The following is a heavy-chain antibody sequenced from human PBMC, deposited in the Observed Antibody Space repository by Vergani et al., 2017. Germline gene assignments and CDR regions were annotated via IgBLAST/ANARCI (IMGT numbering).Heavy chain of an antibody. D-gene: IGHD2-2*01. CDR3: ARDPDIVVVPAAPYYYYYYGMDV. CDR1: GYTFTSYG. J-gene: IGHJ6*02. V-gene: IGHV1-18*04. Sequence: QVQLLQSGAEVKKPGASVKVSCKASGYTFTSYGISWLRQAPGQGLEWMGWISAYNGNTNYAQKLQGRVTMTTDTSTSTAYMELRSLSSDDTAVYYCARDPDIVVVPAAPYYYYYYGMDVWGQGTTVTVSS. CDR2: ISAYNGNT.